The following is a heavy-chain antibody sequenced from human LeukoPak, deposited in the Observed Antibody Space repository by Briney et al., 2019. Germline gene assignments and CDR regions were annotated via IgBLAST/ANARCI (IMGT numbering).Heavy chain of an antibody. D-gene: IGHD2-2*01. J-gene: IGHJ4*01. Sequence: SETLSLTCTVSGGSISSYYWSWIRQPAGKGLEWIGRIYTSGSTNYNPSLKSRVTMSVDTSKNQFSLKLSSVTAADTAVYYCARAGYCSSTSCYYYFDYWGHGTLVTVSS. CDR1: GGSISSYY. CDR2: IYTSGST. CDR3: ARAGYCSSTSCYYYFDY. V-gene: IGHV4-4*07.